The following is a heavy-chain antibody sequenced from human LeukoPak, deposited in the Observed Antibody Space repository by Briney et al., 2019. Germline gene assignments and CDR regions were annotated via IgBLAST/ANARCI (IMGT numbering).Heavy chain of an antibody. CDR1: GFTFSSYA. V-gene: IGHV3-23*01. Sequence: PGGSLRLSCAASGFTFSSYAMSWVRQAPGKGLGWVSGIRAGGSRTHYADSVKGRFTISRDNSKDTLYLQMNSLTAEDTAQYYCAKGGCSSTTCYLANPWGQGTLVTVSS. CDR3: AKGGCSSTTCYLANP. CDR2: IRAGGSRT. J-gene: IGHJ5*02. D-gene: IGHD2-2*01.